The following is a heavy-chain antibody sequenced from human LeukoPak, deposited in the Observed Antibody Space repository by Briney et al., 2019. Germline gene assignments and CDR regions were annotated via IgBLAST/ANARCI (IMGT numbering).Heavy chain of an antibody. D-gene: IGHD4-17*01. CDR2: ISYDGSNQ. V-gene: IGHV3-30*03. Sequence: GRSLRLSCAASGFTFSSYGMHWVRQAPGKGLEWVAVISYDGSNQYYADSVEGRFTISRDNSKNTLHLQMNSLRAEDTAVYYCAREPTVTTSWNYYYGMDVWGQGTTVTVSS. CDR3: AREPTVTTSWNYYYGMDV. CDR1: GFTFSSYG. J-gene: IGHJ6*02.